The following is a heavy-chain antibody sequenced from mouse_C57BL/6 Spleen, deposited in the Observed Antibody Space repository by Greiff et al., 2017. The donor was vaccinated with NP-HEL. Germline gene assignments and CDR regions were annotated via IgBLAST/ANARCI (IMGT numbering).Heavy chain of an antibody. CDR3: ARGEIYYYGSSYP. J-gene: IGHJ2*01. V-gene: IGHV1-82*01. D-gene: IGHD1-1*01. CDR2: IYPGDGDP. Sequence: VKLMESGPELVKPGASVKISCKASGYAFSSSWMNWVKQRPGKGLEWIGRIYPGDGDPNYNGKFKGKATLTADKSSSTAYMQLSSLTSEDSSVYFCARGEIYYYGSSYPWGQGTTLTVSS. CDR1: GYAFSSSW.